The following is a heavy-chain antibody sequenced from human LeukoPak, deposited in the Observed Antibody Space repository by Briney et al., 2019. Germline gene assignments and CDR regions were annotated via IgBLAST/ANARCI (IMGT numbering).Heavy chain of an antibody. CDR1: GASFNTGDYY. V-gene: IGHV4-31*03. J-gene: IGHJ4*02. CDR2: IYNSGSI. Sequence: SQTLSLTCIVSGASFNTGDYYWNWIRQHPGKGLEWIGYIYNSGSIYYNPSLKSRVTISVDTSKNHFSLRLTSVTAADSAVYYCARGAPPDSWGQGTLVTVSS. CDR3: ARGAPPDS.